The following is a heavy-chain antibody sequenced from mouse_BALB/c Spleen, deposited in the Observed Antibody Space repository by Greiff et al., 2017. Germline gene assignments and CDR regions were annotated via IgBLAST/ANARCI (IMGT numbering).Heavy chain of an antibody. Sequence: VQLQQSGAELVRPGASVTLSCKASGYTFTDYEMHWVKQTPVHGLEWIGAIDPETGGTAYNQTFKGKATLTADKSSSTAYMELRSLTSEDSAVYYCTRGYEAYWGQGTLVTVSA. J-gene: IGHJ3*01. V-gene: IGHV1-15*01. CDR1: GYTFTDYE. D-gene: IGHD2-2*01. CDR3: TRGYEAY. CDR2: IDPETGGT.